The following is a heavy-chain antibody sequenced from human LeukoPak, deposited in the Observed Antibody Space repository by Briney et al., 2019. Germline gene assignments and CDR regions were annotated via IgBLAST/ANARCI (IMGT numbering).Heavy chain of an antibody. D-gene: IGHD3-3*01. CDR3: AKEPLDFWSGYFDY. Sequence: GGSLRLSCAASGFTFSSYWMSWVRQAPGKGLEWVANIKQDGSEKYYVDSVKGRFTISRDNSKNTLYLQMNSLRAEDTAVYYCAKEPLDFWSGYFDYWGQGTLVTVSS. CDR2: IKQDGSEK. V-gene: IGHV3-7*03. CDR1: GFTFSSYW. J-gene: IGHJ4*02.